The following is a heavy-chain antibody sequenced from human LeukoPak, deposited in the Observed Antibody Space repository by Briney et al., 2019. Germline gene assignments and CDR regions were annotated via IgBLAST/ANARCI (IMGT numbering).Heavy chain of an antibody. J-gene: IGHJ6*02. CDR3: ARRPYYYGSGSYGYYYGMDV. CDR1: GFTFSSYE. CDR2: ISSSGSTI. V-gene: IGHV3-48*03. D-gene: IGHD3-10*01. Sequence: GGSLRLSCAASGFTFSSYEMNWVRQAPGKGLELVSYISSSGSTIYYADSVKGRFTISRDNAKNSLYLQMNSLRAEDTAVYYCARRPYYYGSGSYGYYYGMDVWGQGTTVTVSS.